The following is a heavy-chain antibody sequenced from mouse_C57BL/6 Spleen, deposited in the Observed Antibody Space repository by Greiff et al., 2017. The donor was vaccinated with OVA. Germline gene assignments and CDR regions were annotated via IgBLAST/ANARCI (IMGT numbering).Heavy chain of an antibody. CDR2: INPNNGGT. J-gene: IGHJ4*01. CDR1: GYTFTDYY. Sequence: VQLQQSGPELVKPGASVKISCKASGYTFTDYYMNWVKQSHGKSLEWIGDINPNNGGTSYNQKFKGKATLTVDKSSSTAYMELRSPTSEDSAVYYCARWLWSPYAMDYWGQGTSVTVSS. D-gene: IGHD1-1*02. CDR3: ARWLWSPYAMDY. V-gene: IGHV1-26*01.